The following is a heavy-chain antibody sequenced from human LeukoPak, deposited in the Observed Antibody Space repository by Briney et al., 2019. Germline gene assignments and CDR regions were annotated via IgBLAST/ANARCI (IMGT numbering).Heavy chain of an antibody. CDR3: ARQHDSYYYYYIDV. CDR2: LYHSDSA. J-gene: IGHJ6*03. V-gene: IGHV4-38-2*01. CDR1: GYSISNGYY. Sequence: KTSETLSLTCAVSGYSISNGYYGVWIRQPPGRGLEWIGSLYHSDSAYYNTSLRSRVSMSVDTSKNQFSLTLSFVTAADTAVYYRARQHDSYYYYYIDVWGSGTTVTVSS.